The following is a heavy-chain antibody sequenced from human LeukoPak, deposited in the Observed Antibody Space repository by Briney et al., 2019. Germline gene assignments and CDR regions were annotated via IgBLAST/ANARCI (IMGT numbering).Heavy chain of an antibody. V-gene: IGHV1-8*01. J-gene: IGHJ4*02. D-gene: IGHD5-12*01. CDR3: ASDGATITMACD. CDR2: MNPNSGNT. Sequence: ASVKVSCKASGYTFTSYDINWVRQATGQGLEWMGWMNPNSGNTDYAQKFQGRVTMTRNTSISTAYMELSSLRSEDTAVYYCASDGATITMACDWGQGTLVTVSS. CDR1: GYTFTSYD.